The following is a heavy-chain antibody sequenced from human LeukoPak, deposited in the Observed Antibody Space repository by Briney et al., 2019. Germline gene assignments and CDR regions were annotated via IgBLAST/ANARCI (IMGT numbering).Heavy chain of an antibody. D-gene: IGHD6-6*01. J-gene: IGHJ4*02. CDR1: GYTFTSYY. Sequence: ASVTVSFKASGYTFTSYYMHWVRQAPGQGIEWMGIINPSGGSTRYAQKFQGRVTMTRDTSTSTVYMELSSLRSEDTAVYYCARGTASYSSSSEGFDYWGQGTLVTVSS. V-gene: IGHV1-46*01. CDR2: INPSGGST. CDR3: ARGTASYSSSSEGFDY.